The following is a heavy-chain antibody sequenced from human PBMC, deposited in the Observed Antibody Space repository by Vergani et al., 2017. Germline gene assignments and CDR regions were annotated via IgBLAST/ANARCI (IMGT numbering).Heavy chain of an antibody. J-gene: IGHJ6*02. CDR3: AREVGSYYPRSHYYYGMDV. D-gene: IGHD1-26*01. V-gene: IGHV1-2*02. Sequence: VQLVQSGAEVKKPGATVKISCKVSGYTFTDYYMHWVQQAPGQGLEWMGWINPNSGGTNYAQKFQGRVTMTRDTSISTAYMELSRLRSDDTAVYYCAREVGSYYPRSHYYYGMDVWGQGTTVTVSS. CDR2: INPNSGGT. CDR1: GYTFTDYY.